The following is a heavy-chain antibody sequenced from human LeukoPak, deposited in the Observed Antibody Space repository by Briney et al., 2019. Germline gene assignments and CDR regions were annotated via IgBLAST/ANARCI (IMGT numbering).Heavy chain of an antibody. J-gene: IGHJ5*02. CDR3: AKGSSGYFVDL. D-gene: IGHD3-22*01. V-gene: IGHV3-23*01. CDR1: GFIFNNYG. CDR2: ISNDGGGT. Sequence: GGSLRLSCAASGFIFNNYGLIWVRQAPGKGLEWVSSISNDGGGTNYADFVKGRFTISRDNSKNTLFLQMNSLRAEDTALYYCAKGSSGYFVDLWGQGTLVTVSS.